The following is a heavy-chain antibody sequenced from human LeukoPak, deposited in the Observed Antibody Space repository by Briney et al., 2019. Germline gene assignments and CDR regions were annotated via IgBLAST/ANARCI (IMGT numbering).Heavy chain of an antibody. D-gene: IGHD5-12*01. CDR2: INYSGST. J-gene: IGHJ4*02. CDR3: ARRSGYSGYGRWYFDS. CDR1: GDSVSSYY. V-gene: IGHV4-59*08. Sequence: PSETLSLTCTVSGDSVSSYYWSWIRQPPGKGLEWIGYINYSGSTNYNPSLKSRVTISVDTSKNQFSLNLSSVTAADTAVYYCARRSGYSGYGRWYFDSWGQGTLVTVSS.